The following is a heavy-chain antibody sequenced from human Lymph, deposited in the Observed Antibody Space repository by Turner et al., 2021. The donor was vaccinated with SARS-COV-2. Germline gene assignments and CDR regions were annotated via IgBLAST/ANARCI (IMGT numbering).Heavy chain of an antibody. V-gene: IGHV3-33*01. CDR3: ARDRAGSSGWYDSYFDY. CDR1: GFTFSSYG. J-gene: IGHJ4*02. Sequence: VQLVESGGGVVQPGRSLRLSCAASGFTFSSYGMHWVRQAPGKGLECVAFIWFDGSNKYYADSVKGRFTISRDNSKNTLYLQMNSLRAEDTAVYYCARDRAGSSGWYDSYFDYWGQGTLVTVSS. CDR2: IWFDGSNK. D-gene: IGHD6-19*01.